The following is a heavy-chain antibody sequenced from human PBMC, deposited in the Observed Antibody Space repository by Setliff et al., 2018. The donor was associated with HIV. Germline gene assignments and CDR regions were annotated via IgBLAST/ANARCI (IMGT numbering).Heavy chain of an antibody. J-gene: IGHJ2*01. CDR1: GGSFSGYY. CDR3: ARSGYDPMPGAMAPILWYFDL. V-gene: IGHV4-4*08. D-gene: IGHD5-12*01. CDR2: IYTSGST. Sequence: SETLSLTCAVYGGSFSGYYWSWIRQPPGKGLEWIGHIYTSGSTNYNPSLKSRVPISVDTSKIQFSLKLSSVTAADTAVYYCARSGYDPMPGAMAPILWYFDLWGRGTLVTVSS.